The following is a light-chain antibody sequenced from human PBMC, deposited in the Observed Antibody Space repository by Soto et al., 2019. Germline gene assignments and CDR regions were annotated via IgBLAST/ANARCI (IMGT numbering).Light chain of an antibody. CDR3: QQAYSTPWT. Sequence: IPLTQSPSSLSASVGDRVTITCRASQTISNYLTWYQQKPGKPPKLLIYAASSLHNGVPSRFSGSGSGTDFTLTITTLQAEDFATYYCQQAYSTPWTFGPGTTVEV. CDR2: AAS. CDR1: QTISNY. J-gene: IGKJ1*01. V-gene: IGKV1-39*01.